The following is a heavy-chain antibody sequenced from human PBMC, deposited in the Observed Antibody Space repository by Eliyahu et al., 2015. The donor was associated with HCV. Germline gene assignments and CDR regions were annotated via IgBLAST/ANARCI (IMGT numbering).Heavy chain of an antibody. V-gene: IGHV1-69*04. D-gene: IGHD2/OR15-2a*01. J-gene: IGHJ4*02. CDR2: ILPAFGMV. CDR1: GGTFGSLH. Sequence: VQLVQSGAEVRKPGASVNVSCKASGGTFGSLHIAWVRQAPGQGLEWMGRILPAFGMVKYAKNFEGRLKITADKSTGTAYMALTSLKSGDTATYFCARESGIRGAEDWGRGTLVTVSP. CDR3: ARESGIRGAED.